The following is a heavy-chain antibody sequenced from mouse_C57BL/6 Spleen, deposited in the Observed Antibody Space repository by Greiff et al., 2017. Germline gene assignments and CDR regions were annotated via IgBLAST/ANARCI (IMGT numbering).Heavy chain of an antibody. Sequence: EVKLQESGEGLVKPGGSLKLSCAASGFTFSSYAMSWVRQTPEKRLEWVAYISSGGDYIYYADTVKGRFTIARDNARNTLYLQMSSLKSEDTAMYYCTRLFHYYGSSYAMDYWGQGTSVTVSA. V-gene: IGHV5-9-1*02. CDR1: GFTFSSYA. CDR3: TRLFHYYGSSYAMDY. CDR2: ISSGGDYI. J-gene: IGHJ4*01. D-gene: IGHD1-1*01.